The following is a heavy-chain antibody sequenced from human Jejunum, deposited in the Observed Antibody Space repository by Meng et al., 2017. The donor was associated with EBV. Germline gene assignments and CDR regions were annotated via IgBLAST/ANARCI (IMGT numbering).Heavy chain of an antibody. CDR3: VSAWVDP. V-gene: IGHV3-15*01. J-gene: IGHJ5*02. CDR1: GFTFSNAW. Sequence: EVKLVGSGGGLVKPGGSLRLSCAGSGFTFSNAWMSWVRQSPGKGLEWIARIKSKTQGGTTDYAASVKGRFTVSRDDSENTVYLQMNSLTTEDTAMYYCVSAWVDPWGQGTLVTVFS. CDR2: IKSKTQGGTT.